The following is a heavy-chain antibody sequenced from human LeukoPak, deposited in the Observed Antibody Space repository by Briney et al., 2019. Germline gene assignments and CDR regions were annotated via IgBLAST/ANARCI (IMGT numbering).Heavy chain of an antibody. V-gene: IGHV1-18*01. Sequence: ASVNVSCKASGYTFTSYGISWVRQAPGQGLEWMGWISAYNGNTNYAQKLQGRVTMTTDTSTSTAYMELRSLRSDDTAVYYCARAAPGNKLALRVATNDYWGQGTLVTVSS. CDR2: ISAYNGNT. CDR3: ARAAPGNKLALRVATNDY. CDR1: GYTFTSYG. J-gene: IGHJ4*02. D-gene: IGHD5-12*01.